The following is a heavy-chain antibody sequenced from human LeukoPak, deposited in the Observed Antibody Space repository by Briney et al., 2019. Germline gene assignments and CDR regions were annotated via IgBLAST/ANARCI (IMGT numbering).Heavy chain of an antibody. CDR3: ARDRRAHN. J-gene: IGHJ4*02. CDR1: GLPFSDYY. CDR2: ISNSGSTI. Sequence: GGSLRLSCVVSGLPFSDYYMNWVRQAPGKGLEWVSYISNSGSTIYYADSVKGRFTVSRDNAKNSLYLQMDSLRAEDTAVYYCARDRRAHNWGQGTLVTVSS. V-gene: IGHV3-48*03.